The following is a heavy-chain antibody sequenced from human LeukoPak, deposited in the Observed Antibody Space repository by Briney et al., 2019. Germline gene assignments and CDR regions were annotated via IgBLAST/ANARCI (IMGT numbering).Heavy chain of an antibody. CDR3: ARDFKSGYVDS. Sequence: PGGSLRLSCAASGFTFSSNAMSWVRQAPGKGLEWVAVIYDDGSKEYFADSVKGRFTISRDNSKNTVVLQMNSLRGEDTAVYYCARDFKSGYVDSWGQGTLVTVSS. V-gene: IGHV3-33*08. CDR2: IYDDGSKE. D-gene: IGHD3-3*01. CDR1: GFTFSSNA. J-gene: IGHJ4*02.